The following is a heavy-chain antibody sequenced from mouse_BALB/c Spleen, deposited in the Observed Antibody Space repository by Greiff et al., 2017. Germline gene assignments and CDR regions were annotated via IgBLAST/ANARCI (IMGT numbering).Heavy chain of an antibody. CDR2: ISSGGSYT. J-gene: IGHJ4*01. CDR3: ASYGNYERAMDY. CDR1: GFTFSSYG. V-gene: IGHV5-6*01. Sequence: EVMLVESGGDLVKPGGSLKLSCAASGFTFSSYGMSWVRQTPDKRLEWVATISSGGSYTYYPDSVKGRFTISRDNAKNTLYLQMSSLKSEDTAMYYCASYGNYERAMDYWGQGTSVTVSS. D-gene: IGHD2-1*01.